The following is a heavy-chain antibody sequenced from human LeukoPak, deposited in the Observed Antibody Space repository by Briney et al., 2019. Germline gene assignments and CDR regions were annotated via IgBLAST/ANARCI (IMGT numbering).Heavy chain of an antibody. CDR2: INPNSGCT. J-gene: IGHJ4*02. V-gene: IGHV1-2*02. D-gene: IGHD3-10*01. CDR1: GYTFTGYY. Sequence: SVTVSFKASGYTFTGYYMHWVRQAPGQGLEWMGWINPNSGCTNYVQKFQGRVIMTRDTSISTAYMELSRLTADRTAVYYFEVLVRGVMVDYWGQGTLVTVSS. CDR3: EVLVRGVMVDY.